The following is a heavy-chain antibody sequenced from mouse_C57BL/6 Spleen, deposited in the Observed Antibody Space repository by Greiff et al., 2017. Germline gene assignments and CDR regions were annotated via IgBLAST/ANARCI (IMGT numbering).Heavy chain of an antibody. J-gene: IGHJ2*01. V-gene: IGHV7-1*01. CDR2: SRNKANDYTT. CDR3: ARDCDLDY. Sequence: EVQVVESGGGLVQSGRSLRLSCATSGFTFSDFYMEWVRQAPGKGLEWIAASRNKANDYTTAYIASVKGRFIVSRDTSQSILYLQMNALRAEDTAIYYCARDCDLDYWGQGTTLTVSS. CDR1: GFTFSDFY.